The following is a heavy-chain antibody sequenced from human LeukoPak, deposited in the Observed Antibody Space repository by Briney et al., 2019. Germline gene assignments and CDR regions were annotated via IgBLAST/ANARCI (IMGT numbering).Heavy chain of an antibody. CDR2: ISTYNYNT. V-gene: IGHV1-18*01. J-gene: IGHJ4*02. D-gene: IGHD5-18*01. Sequence: GASVKVSCKTSGYTFTSYGVSWVRQAPGQRLGWMGWISTYNYNTNYAQKFRGRVTLTKDTSTSTVYVELRSLRFDDTAIYYCARQVDTSMALPDYWGQGTLVTVSS. CDR1: GYTFTSYG. CDR3: ARQVDTSMALPDY.